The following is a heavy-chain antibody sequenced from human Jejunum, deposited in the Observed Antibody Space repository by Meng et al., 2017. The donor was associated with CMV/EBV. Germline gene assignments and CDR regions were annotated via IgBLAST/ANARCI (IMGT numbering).Heavy chain of an antibody. CDR2: INPNSGGT. Sequence: ASGYTFTGYYMHWVRQAPGQGLGWVGWINPNSGGTNYAQKFQGRVTMTRDTSISTAYMELSRLRSDDTAVYYCAVLLDTVTAKGDYWGQGTLVTVSS. V-gene: IGHV1-2*02. CDR1: GYTFTGYY. CDR3: AVLLDTVTAKGDY. D-gene: IGHD5-18*01. J-gene: IGHJ4*02.